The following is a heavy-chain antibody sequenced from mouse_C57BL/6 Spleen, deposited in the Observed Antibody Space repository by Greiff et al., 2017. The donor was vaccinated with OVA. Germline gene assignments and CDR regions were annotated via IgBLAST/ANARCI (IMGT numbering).Heavy chain of an antibody. CDR2: IDPETGGT. CDR3: TIYYYAMDY. CDR1: GYTFTDYE. J-gene: IGHJ4*01. Sequence: QVQLQPSGAELVRPGASVTLSCKASGYTFTDYEMHWVKQTPVHGLEWIGAIDPETGGTAYNQKFKGKAILTADKSSSTAYIELRSLTSEDSAVFYCTIYYYAMDYWGQGTSVTVSS. V-gene: IGHV1-15*01.